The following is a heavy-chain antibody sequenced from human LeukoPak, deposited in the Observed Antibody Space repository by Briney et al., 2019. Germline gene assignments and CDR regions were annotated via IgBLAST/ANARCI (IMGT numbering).Heavy chain of an antibody. V-gene: IGHV3-53*01. CDR1: DRIVTFPY. CDR3: ASSFRFFT. Sequence: GGSLRLSCAASDRIVTFPYMSWVRQAPGKGLEWVSVIYSDGNTFYTDSVKDRFTISRDSSRTTLYLQMNSLRPEDTAVYYCASSFRFFTWGQGTLVTVSS. D-gene: IGHD3-3*01. CDR2: IYSDGNT. J-gene: IGHJ4*02.